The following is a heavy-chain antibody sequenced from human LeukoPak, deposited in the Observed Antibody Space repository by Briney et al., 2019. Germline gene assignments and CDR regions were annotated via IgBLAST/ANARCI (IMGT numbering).Heavy chain of an antibody. CDR2: IYTSGST. D-gene: IGHD3-22*01. CDR3: ARSIDYYDSSGPDY. V-gene: IGHV4-4*07. Sequence: SQTLSLTCTVSGGSISSYYWSWIRQPAGKGLEWIGRIYTSGSTNYNPSLKSRVTMSVDTSKNQFSLKLSSVTAADTAVYYCARSIDYYDSSGPDYWGQGTLVTVSS. J-gene: IGHJ4*02. CDR1: GGSISSYY.